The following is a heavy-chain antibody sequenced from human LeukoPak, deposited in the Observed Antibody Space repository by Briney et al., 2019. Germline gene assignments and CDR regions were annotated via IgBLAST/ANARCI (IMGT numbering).Heavy chain of an antibody. CDR1: GGSISSYF. J-gene: IGHJ4*02. CDR2: MYYSGSS. CDR3: AREKSPRGSSGYLQRYYFDY. D-gene: IGHD3-22*01. Sequence: PSETLSLTCTVSGGSISSYFWSWIRQPPGKGLEWIGYMYYSGSSNYKPSLKSRVTISIDTSKNQFSLKLSSVTAADTAVYYCAREKSPRGSSGYLQRYYFDYWGQGTLVTVSS. V-gene: IGHV4-59*12.